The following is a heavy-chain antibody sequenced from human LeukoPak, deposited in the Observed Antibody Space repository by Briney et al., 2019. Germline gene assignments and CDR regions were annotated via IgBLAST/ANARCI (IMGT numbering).Heavy chain of an antibody. Sequence: ASVKVSCKASGYTFTSYDINWVRQATGQGLEWMGWMNPNSGNTGYAQKFQGRVTITRNTSISTAYMELSSLRSDDTAVYYCARAGVLIPAAMQRFYYYYYMDVWGKGTTVTVSS. D-gene: IGHD2-2*01. CDR2: MNPNSGNT. CDR1: GYTFTSYD. V-gene: IGHV1-8*03. J-gene: IGHJ6*03. CDR3: ARAGVLIPAAMQRFYYYYYMDV.